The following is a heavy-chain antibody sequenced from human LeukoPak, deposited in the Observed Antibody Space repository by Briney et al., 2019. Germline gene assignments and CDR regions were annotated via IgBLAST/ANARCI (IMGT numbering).Heavy chain of an antibody. J-gene: IGHJ5*02. CDR3: TRGVQLERRYYNWFDP. Sequence: ASVKVSSKASGYTFTSYYIHWVRQAPGQGLEWMGMINPSRGSTSYAQKFQGGLTMTRDTSTSTVYMELSRLRSEDTAVYYCTRGVQLERRYYNWFDPWGQGTLVTVSS. CDR2: INPSRGST. CDR1: GYTFTSYY. V-gene: IGHV1-46*01. D-gene: IGHD1-1*01.